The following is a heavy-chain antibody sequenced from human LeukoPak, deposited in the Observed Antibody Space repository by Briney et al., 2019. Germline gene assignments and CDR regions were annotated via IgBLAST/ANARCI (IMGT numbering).Heavy chain of an antibody. CDR3: VRDLILVDTPGDDFDY. V-gene: IGHV3-74*01. CDR1: GFTFSNYW. Sequence: GGSLRLSCAASGFTFSNYWMHWVRQVPGKGLVWVSRINVDGSVKSYADSVKGGFTISRDNAKSTVSLQMNSLRAEDTAVYYCVRDLILVDTPGDDFDYWGQGALVAVSS. CDR2: INVDGSVK. D-gene: IGHD4-23*01. J-gene: IGHJ4*02.